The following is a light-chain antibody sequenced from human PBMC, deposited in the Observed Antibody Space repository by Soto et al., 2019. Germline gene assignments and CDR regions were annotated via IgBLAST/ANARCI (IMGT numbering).Light chain of an antibody. V-gene: IGLV2-14*01. CDR1: SSDVGGYNY. CDR3: SSYGSTSTRCV. Sequence: QSALTQPASVSGSPGQSITISCTGTSSDVGGYNYVSWYQQHPGKAPKLMIYEVSNRPSGVSNRFSGSKSANTASLTISGLQAEDEADYFCSSYGSTSTRCVFGTGTKLTVL. J-gene: IGLJ1*01. CDR2: EVS.